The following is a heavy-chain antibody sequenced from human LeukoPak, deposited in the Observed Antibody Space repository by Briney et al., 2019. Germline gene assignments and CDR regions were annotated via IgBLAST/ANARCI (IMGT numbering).Heavy chain of an antibody. J-gene: IGHJ5*02. V-gene: IGHV1-69*01. CDR1: GFTFSSYA. Sequence: GGSLRLSCAASGFTFSSYAISWVRQAPGQGLEWMGGIIPIFGTANYAQKFQGRVTITADESTSTAYMELSSLRSEDTAVYYCARPIAVAGTGWFDPWGQGTLVTVSS. CDR3: ARPIAVAGTGWFDP. CDR2: IIPIFGTA. D-gene: IGHD6-19*01.